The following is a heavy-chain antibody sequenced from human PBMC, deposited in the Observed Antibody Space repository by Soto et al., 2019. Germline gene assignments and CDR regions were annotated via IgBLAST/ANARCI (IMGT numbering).Heavy chain of an antibody. Sequence: QLQLQESGPGLVKPSETLSLTCTVSGDSITSSSHDWGWIRQSPGKGLENIANIHYDGSTYYNPSLKSRVAISLDTSKNQFSLSLNSVTAADTAVYYCARSSIEPRVFMYPFDSWGQGTLVTVSS. J-gene: IGHJ4*02. V-gene: IGHV4-39*01. CDR3: ARSSIEPRVFMYPFDS. CDR2: IHYDGST. CDR1: GDSITSSSHD. D-gene: IGHD6-6*01.